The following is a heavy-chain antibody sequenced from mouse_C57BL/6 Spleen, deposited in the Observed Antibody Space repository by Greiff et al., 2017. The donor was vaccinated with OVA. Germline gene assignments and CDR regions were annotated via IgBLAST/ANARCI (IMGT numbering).Heavy chain of an antibody. CDR3: ARHYYDYDYAMDY. V-gene: IGHV5-6*01. Sequence: EVKLVESGGDLVKPGGSLKLSCAASGFTFSSYGMSWVRQTPDQRLEWVATISSGGSYTYYPDSVKGRFTITRDNAKNTLYLQMSSLKSEDTAMYYCARHYYDYDYAMDYWGQGTSVTVSS. CDR1: GFTFSSYG. CDR2: ISSGGSYT. J-gene: IGHJ4*01. D-gene: IGHD2-4*01.